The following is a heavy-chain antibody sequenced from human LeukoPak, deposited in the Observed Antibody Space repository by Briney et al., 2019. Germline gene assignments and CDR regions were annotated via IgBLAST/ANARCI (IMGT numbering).Heavy chain of an antibody. CDR2: ISGSGDSGGTT. V-gene: IGHV3-23*01. Sequence: GGSLRLSCAASGFPFRSYAMSWVRQAPGKGLEWVSRISGSGDSGGTTYYADSVKGRFTISRDNSKNTLYLQMNTLRVEDTAVYYCAKDPNSSSGRTNWFDPWGQGTLVTVSS. J-gene: IGHJ5*02. CDR1: GFPFRSYA. D-gene: IGHD6-6*01. CDR3: AKDPNSSSGRTNWFDP.